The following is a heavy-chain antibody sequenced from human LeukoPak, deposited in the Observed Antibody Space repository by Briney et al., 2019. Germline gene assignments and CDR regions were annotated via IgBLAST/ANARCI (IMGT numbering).Heavy chain of an antibody. V-gene: IGHV3-23*01. CDR2: ILGRGRTP. J-gene: IGHJ6*03. Sequence: PGVSLRLPCTASGLPFRSFAMSWARRAPGKALEGLSGILGRGRTPFYADSVKVRFTICRDKSKTTLYQQMNSLRAQDTAIYYCAKKEGDTYFSWYMDGWGKGSTVTVSS. CDR3: AKKEGDTYFSWYMDG. CDR1: GLPFRSFA. D-gene: IGHD2-21*01.